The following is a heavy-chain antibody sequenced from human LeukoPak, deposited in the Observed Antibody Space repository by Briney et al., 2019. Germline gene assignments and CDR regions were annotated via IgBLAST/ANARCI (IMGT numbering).Heavy chain of an antibody. CDR3: ARFKVGSNTTQKNAFDI. CDR2: ISFDATKE. Sequence: GGSLRLSCAATGFTFSNYAMHWVRQAPGKGLEWVAVISFDATKEYFAKSVKGRFTISRDNSKSTLFLQMHSLRVEDTALYFCARFKVGSNTTQKNAFDIWGRGTVVTVSS. J-gene: IGHJ3*02. D-gene: IGHD1-26*01. CDR1: GFTFSNYA. V-gene: IGHV3-30*01.